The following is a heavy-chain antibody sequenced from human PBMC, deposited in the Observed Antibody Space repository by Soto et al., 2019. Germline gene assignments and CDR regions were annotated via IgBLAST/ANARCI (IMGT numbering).Heavy chain of an antibody. J-gene: IGHJ6*02. CDR1: GFTFSSYG. Sequence: GGSLRLSCAASGFTFSSYGMHWVRQAPGKGLEWVAVIWYDGSNKYYADSVKGRFTISRDNSKNTLYLQMNSLRAEDTAVYYCARDDYYDSSGITNYYGMDVWGQGTTVTVSS. V-gene: IGHV3-33*01. CDR2: IWYDGSNK. CDR3: ARDDYYDSSGITNYYGMDV. D-gene: IGHD3-22*01.